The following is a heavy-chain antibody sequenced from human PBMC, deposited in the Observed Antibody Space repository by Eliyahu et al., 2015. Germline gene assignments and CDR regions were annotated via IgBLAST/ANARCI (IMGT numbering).Heavy chain of an antibody. CDR2: ISSSSAYI. Sequence: EVQLVESGGGLVKPGGSLRLSCAASGFPFRSYAMSWGRPGPGEGLEWVSSISSSSAYIYYANSVKGRFTISRDNAKNSLYLQMNSLRAEDTALYYCAGINTGAGGDYWGQGTLVTVSS. V-gene: IGHV3-21*01. CDR1: GFPFRSYA. D-gene: IGHD1-26*01. CDR3: AGINTGAGGDY. J-gene: IGHJ4*02.